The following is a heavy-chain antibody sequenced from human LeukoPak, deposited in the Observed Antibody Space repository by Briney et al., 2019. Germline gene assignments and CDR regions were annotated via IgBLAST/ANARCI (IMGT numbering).Heavy chain of an antibody. CDR2: IIGSSGDT. CDR1: GFSLTNFA. J-gene: IGHJ4*02. Sequence: GGSLRPSCAASGFSLTNFAMSWVRQAPGKGLEWVSLIIGSSGDTFYADSVKGRFTISRDNSKNRLYLQMNSLRAEDTALYYCAKGAYDYIEMGYFDYWGQGTLVTVSS. V-gene: IGHV3-23*01. CDR3: AKGAYDYIEMGYFDY. D-gene: IGHD5-12*01.